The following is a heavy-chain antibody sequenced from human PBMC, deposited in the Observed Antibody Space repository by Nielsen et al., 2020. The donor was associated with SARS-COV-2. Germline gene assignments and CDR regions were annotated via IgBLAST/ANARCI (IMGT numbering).Heavy chain of an antibody. V-gene: IGHV4-59*01. Sequence: SETLSLTCTVSGGSISSYYWSWIRQPPGKGLEWIGYIYYSGSTNYNPSLKSRVTISVDTSKNQFSLKLSSVTAADTAMYYCARAPGIAVAGYGYYYYYYGMDVWGQGTTVTVSS. CDR2: IYYSGST. J-gene: IGHJ6*02. CDR3: ARAPGIAVAGYGYYYYYYGMDV. CDR1: GGSISSYY. D-gene: IGHD6-19*01.